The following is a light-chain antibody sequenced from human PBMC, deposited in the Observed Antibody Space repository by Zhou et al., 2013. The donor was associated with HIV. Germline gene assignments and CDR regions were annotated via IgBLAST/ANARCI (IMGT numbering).Light chain of an antibody. CDR3: QQYGSSPRT. J-gene: IGKJ1*01. CDR1: QGLSSSH. CDR2: GAS. Sequence: EIVLTQSPGTLSLSPGEGATLSCRASQGLSSSHLAWYQQKPGQAPRLLIYGASSRGTGIPDRFSGSGSGTDFTLTISRLEPEDFAVYYCQQYGSSPRTFGQGTKVEIK. V-gene: IGKV3-20*01.